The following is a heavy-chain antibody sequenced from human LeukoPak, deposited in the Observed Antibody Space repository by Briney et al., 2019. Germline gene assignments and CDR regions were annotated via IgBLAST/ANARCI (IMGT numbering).Heavy chain of an antibody. Sequence: GGSLRLSCTTSGFTFGDYAMSWVRQAPGKGLEWVGFIRIKSFGETTDYAASVKGRFTISRDDSKDTVYLQMNSLKTEDTAVYYCTTDHRTIYGVVFPDYWGQGTLVTVSS. V-gene: IGHV3-49*04. CDR1: GFTFGDYA. CDR2: IRIKSFGETT. D-gene: IGHD3-3*01. J-gene: IGHJ4*02. CDR3: TTDHRTIYGVVFPDY.